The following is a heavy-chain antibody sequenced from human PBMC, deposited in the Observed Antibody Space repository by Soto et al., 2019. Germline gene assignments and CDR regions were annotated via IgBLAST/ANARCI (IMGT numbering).Heavy chain of an antibody. Sequence: EVQLLESGGGLVQPGGSLRLSCAASGFTFTTYGMSWVRQATGKGLEWVSAISGSGGSTYYADSVKGRFTISRDNSKNTLYLQMNSLRAEHTALYYCAIEAGEMATTYAHFDHWGQAFLITVSS. CDR1: GFTFTTYG. V-gene: IGHV3-23*01. CDR2: ISGSGGST. D-gene: IGHD1-1*01. CDR3: AIEAGEMATTYAHFDH. J-gene: IGHJ4*02.